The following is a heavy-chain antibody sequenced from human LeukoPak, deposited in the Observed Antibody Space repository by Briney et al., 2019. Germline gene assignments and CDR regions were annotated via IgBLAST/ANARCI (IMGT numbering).Heavy chain of an antibody. CDR1: GGSFSGYY. J-gene: IGHJ4*02. V-gene: IGHV4-34*01. CDR3: ARPPYCTNGVCYDY. Sequence: SETLSLTGAVYGGSFSGYYWSWIRQPPGEGLEWIGEINHSGSTNYNPSLKSRVTISVDTSKNQFSLKLSSVTAADTAVYYCARPPYCTNGVCYDYWGQGTLVTVSS. CDR2: INHSGST. D-gene: IGHD2-8*01.